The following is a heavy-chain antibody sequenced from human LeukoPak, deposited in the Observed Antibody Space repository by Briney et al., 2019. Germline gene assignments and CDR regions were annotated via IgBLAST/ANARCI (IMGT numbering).Heavy chain of an antibody. V-gene: IGHV3-43*01. CDR3: AKDIGAAAEHYYFDY. CDR1: VFXFDEYT. J-gene: IGHJ4*02. D-gene: IGHD6-13*01. CDR2: ISWNGGST. Sequence: GVSLSLPCAASVFXFDEYTIHCLRHSAERGLEGLSCISWNGGSTYYADSVKGRFTISRDNRKNSLYLQMNSLRTEDTALYYCAKDIGAAAEHYYFDYWGQGTLVTVSS.